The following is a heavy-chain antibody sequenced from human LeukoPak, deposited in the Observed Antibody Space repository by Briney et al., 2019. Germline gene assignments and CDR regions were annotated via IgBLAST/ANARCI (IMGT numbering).Heavy chain of an antibody. CDR2: ISRSGGTT. CDR1: GFTFSSYD. J-gene: IGHJ6*03. D-gene: IGHD2-15*01. V-gene: IGHV3-23*01. Sequence: GGSLRLSCAASGFTFSSYDMTWVRQTPGKGLQWVALISRSGGTTYYADSVTGRFTISRDNSKNTLYMQMTSLRAEDTAEYYCAKRGGTESFYYYYYMDVRGKGTTVTVSS. CDR3: AKRGGTESFYYYYYMDV.